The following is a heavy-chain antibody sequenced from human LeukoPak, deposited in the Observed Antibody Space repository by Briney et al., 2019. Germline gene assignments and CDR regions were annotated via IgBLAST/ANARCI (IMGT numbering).Heavy chain of an antibody. V-gene: IGHV1-69*04. J-gene: IGHJ4*02. CDR2: IIPILGIA. Sequence: SVKVSCKASGAIFSSYAIGWVRQPPGQGLEWMGRIIPILGIANYAQKFQGRVTITADKSTSTAYMDLSSLRSEDTAVYYCARDLPPYYFDYWGQGTLVTVSS. CDR3: ARDLPPYYFDY. CDR1: GAIFSSYA.